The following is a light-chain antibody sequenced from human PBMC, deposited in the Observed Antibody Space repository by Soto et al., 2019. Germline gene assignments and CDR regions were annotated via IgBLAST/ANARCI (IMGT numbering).Light chain of an antibody. CDR1: SSDVGAYTF. CDR3: SSYTSSSTHV. V-gene: IGLV2-14*03. J-gene: IGLJ1*01. CDR2: DVS. Sequence: QSALTQPASVSGSPGQSITISCTGTSSDVGAYTFVSWYQQHPDKVPKLMIFDVSRRPSGVSDRFSGSKSGNTAALTISGLQPEDEADYYCSSYTSSSTHVFGSGTKLTVL.